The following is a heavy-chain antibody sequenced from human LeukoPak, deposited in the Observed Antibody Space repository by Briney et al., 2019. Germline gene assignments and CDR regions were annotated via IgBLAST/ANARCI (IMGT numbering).Heavy chain of an antibody. CDR3: ARGLYSSGWALFDY. J-gene: IGHJ4*02. D-gene: IGHD6-19*01. CDR2: IYYSGST. Sequence: PSETLSLTCTVSGGSISSSSYYWSWIRQPPGKGLEWIGYIYYSGSTNYNPSLKSRVTISVDTSKNQFSLKLSSVTAADTAVYYCARGLYSSGWALFDYWGQGTLVTVSS. V-gene: IGHV4-61*01. CDR1: GGSISSSSYY.